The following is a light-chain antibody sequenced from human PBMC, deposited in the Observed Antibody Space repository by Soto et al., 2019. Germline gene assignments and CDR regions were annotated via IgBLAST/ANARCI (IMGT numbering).Light chain of an antibody. J-gene: IGKJ2*01. CDR2: RAS. CDR3: HQYLSAPFT. CDR1: QPVLYSSNNRNY. V-gene: IGKV4-1*01. Sequence: TVMTQSPDSLAVSLGERATINCKSSQPVLYSSNNRNYLAWYQQRPGQPPKLLIYRASTRESGVPDRFSGSVSGTDFTLTITSLQAEDVAVYYCHQYLSAPFTFGQGTKLEIK.